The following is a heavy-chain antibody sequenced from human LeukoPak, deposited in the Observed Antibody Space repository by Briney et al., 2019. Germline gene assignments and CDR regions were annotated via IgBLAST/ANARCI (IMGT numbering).Heavy chain of an antibody. CDR3: AKARYCSGGSCDTIDY. CDR2: ISGDGGST. Sequence: PGGSLRLSCAASGFTFDDYAMHWVRHAPGKGLEWVSLISGDGGSTYYADSVKGRFTISRENSKNSLYLQMNSLRTEDTALYYCAKARYCSGGSCDTIDYWGQGTLVTVSS. CDR1: GFTFDDYA. V-gene: IGHV3-43*02. D-gene: IGHD2-15*01. J-gene: IGHJ4*02.